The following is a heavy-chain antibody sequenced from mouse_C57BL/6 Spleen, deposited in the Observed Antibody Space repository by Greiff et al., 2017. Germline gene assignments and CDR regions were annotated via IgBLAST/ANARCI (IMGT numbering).Heavy chain of an antibody. V-gene: IGHV1-4*01. J-gene: IGHJ4*01. CDR1: GYTFTSYT. D-gene: IGHD2-4*01. Sequence: VKLMESGAELARPGASVKMSCKASGYTFTSYTMHWVKQRPGQGLEWIGYINPSSGYTKYNQKFKDKATLTADKSSSTAYMQLSSLTSEDSAVYYCARKEDYYDFAMDYWGQGTSVTVSS. CDR3: ARKEDYYDFAMDY. CDR2: INPSSGYT.